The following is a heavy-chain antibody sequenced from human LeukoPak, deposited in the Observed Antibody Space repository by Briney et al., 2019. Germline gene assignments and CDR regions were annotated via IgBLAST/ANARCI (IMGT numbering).Heavy chain of an antibody. CDR3: ARVVVVAATGRRNWFDP. Sequence: ASVKVSCKASGYTFTGYYMHWVRQTPGQGLEWMGWINPNSGGTNYAQKFQGRVTMTRDTSISTAYMELSRLRSDDTAVYYCARVVVVAATGRRNWFDPWGQGTLVTVSS. J-gene: IGHJ5*02. D-gene: IGHD2-15*01. CDR2: INPNSGGT. V-gene: IGHV1-2*02. CDR1: GYTFTGYY.